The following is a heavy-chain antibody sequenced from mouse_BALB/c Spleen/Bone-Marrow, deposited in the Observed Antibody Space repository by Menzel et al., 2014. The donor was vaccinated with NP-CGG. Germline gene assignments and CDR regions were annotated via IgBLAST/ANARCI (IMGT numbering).Heavy chain of an antibody. Sequence: EVQGVESGGGLVKPGGSLKLSCAASGFTFSDYYMHWVRQTPEKRLEWVATISDGGSYTDYPGSVKGRFTVSRDNAKNNLYLQMSSLKSEDTAMYFCARTYRPFALDYWGQGTSVTVSS. V-gene: IGHV5-4*02. J-gene: IGHJ4*01. CDR1: GFTFSDYY. CDR2: ISDGGSYT. D-gene: IGHD2-14*01. CDR3: ARTYRPFALDY.